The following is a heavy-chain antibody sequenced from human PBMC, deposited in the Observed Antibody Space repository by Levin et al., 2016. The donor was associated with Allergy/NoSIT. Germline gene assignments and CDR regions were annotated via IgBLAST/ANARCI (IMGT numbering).Heavy chain of an antibody. D-gene: IGHD4-17*01. Sequence: RQAPGKGLEWIGEINHSGSTNYNPSLKSRVTISVDTSKNQFSLKLSSVTAADTAVYYCARGSGDYGDYPFDYWGQGTLVTVSS. CDR2: INHSGST. CDR3: ARGSGDYGDYPFDY. V-gene: IGHV4-34*01. J-gene: IGHJ4*02.